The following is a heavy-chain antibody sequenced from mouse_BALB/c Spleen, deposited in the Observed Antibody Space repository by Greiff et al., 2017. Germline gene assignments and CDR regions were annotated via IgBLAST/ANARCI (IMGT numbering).Heavy chain of an antibody. D-gene: IGHD2-4*01. Sequence: EVQLQQSGAELVKPGASVKLSCTASGFNIKDTYMPWVKQRPEQGLEWIGRIDPANGNTKYDPKFQGKATITADTSSNTAYLQLSSLTSEDTAVYYCARGDYDGVFDYWGQGTTLTVSS. V-gene: IGHV14-3*02. CDR2: IDPANGNT. CDR1: GFNIKDTY. CDR3: ARGDYDGVFDY. J-gene: IGHJ2*01.